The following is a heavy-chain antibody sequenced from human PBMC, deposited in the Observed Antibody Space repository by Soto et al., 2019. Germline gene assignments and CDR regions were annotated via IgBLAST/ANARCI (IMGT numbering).Heavy chain of an antibody. CDR2: ISVDSGNT. V-gene: IGHV1-18*01. J-gene: IGHJ6*03. D-gene: IGHD3-10*01. CDR1: GYIFTSYG. Sequence: QVQLVQSGAELKKPGASAKVSCKASGYIFTSYGISWVRQAPGQGLEWMAWISVDSGNTNYAQNFQGRVTMTTDTSASTAPMEMRSLRSDDTAVYYCARLNGSGTNYYMDGWGKGTTVIVSS. CDR3: ARLNGSGTNYYMDG.